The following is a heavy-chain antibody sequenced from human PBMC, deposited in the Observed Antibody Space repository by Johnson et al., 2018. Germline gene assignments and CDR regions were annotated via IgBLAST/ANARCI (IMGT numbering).Heavy chain of an antibody. CDR1: GFTLSSYA. CDR2: ISGNGVTT. Sequence: VQLVESGGGLVQPGGSLRLSCAASGFTLSSYAMNWVRQAPGKGLEWVSSISGNGVTTYYADSVRGRFTISRDLSKNTLYLQMKSLRAEDTAVYYCAHRHRSGCLDFWGRGTLVTVSS. CDR3: AHRHRSGCLDF. J-gene: IGHJ4*02. V-gene: IGHV3-23*04. D-gene: IGHD6-19*01.